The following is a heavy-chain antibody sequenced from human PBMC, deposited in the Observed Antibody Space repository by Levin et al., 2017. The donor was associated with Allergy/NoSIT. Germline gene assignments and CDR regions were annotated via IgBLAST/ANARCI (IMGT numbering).Heavy chain of an antibody. Sequence: PGESLKISCAASGFTFSSYAMHWVRQAPGKGLEWVAVISYDGSNKYYADSVKGRFTISRDNSKNTLYLQMNSLRAEDTAVYYCARETGIAAAGTWGFDYWGQGTLVTVSS. CDR1: GFTFSSYA. V-gene: IGHV3-30*04. CDR3: ARETGIAAAGTWGFDY. J-gene: IGHJ4*02. D-gene: IGHD6-13*01. CDR2: ISYDGSNK.